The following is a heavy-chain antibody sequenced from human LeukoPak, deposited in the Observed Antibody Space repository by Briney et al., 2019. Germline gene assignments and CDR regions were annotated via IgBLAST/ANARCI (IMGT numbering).Heavy chain of an antibody. D-gene: IGHD5-18*01. CDR3: ALYSYGLDY. V-gene: IGHV4-39*01. CDR1: GGSISSSSYY. J-gene: IGHJ4*02. CDR2: IYYSGST. Sequence: SETLSLTCTVSGGSISSSSYYWGWIRQPPGKGLEWIGSIYYSGSTYYNPSLKSRVTISVDTSKNQFSLKLSSVTAADTAVYYCALYSYGLDYWGQGTLVTVSS.